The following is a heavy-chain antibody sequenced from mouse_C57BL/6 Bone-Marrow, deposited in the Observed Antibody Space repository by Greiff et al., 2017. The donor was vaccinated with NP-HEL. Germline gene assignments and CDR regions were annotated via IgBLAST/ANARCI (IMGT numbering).Heavy chain of an antibody. CDR2: IWWDDDK. J-gene: IGHJ3*01. CDR1: GFSLSTFGMG. V-gene: IGHV8-8*01. CDR3: ARNYYYYLEAY. D-gene: IGHD2-4*01. Sequence: QVTLKESGPGILQPSQTLSLTCSFSGFSLSTFGMGVGWIRPPSGQGLEWLAHIWWDDDKYYNPALKSRLTISKDTSKNQVFLKIANVDTADTATYYCARNYYYYLEAYWGQGTLVTVSA.